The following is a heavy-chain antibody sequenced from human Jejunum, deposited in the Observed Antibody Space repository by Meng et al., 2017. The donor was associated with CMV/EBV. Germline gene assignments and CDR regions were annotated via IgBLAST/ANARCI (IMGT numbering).Heavy chain of an antibody. CDR1: GFSVSSYW. J-gene: IGHJ4*02. CDR3: ARDTAAAGIDY. Sequence: CAASGFSVSSYWMHWVRQAPGKGLVWVSRINSDGSSTTYADPVKGRFTFSRDNAKNTLYLQMNSLRAEDTAVYYCARDTAAAGIDYWGQGTVVTVSS. D-gene: IGHD6-13*01. V-gene: IGHV3-74*01. CDR2: INSDGSST.